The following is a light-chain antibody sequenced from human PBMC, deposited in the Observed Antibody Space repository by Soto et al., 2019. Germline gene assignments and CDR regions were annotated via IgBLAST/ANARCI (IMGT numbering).Light chain of an antibody. V-gene: IGKV3-20*01. Sequence: EIVLTQSPGTLSLSPGERATLSCRASQSVSSYYLAWYQQKPGQAPRLLIYGASSRATGIPDRFSGSGSGTDFTLTISRLEPEDFAVYFCYQYDSSPWTFGQGTKVDI. J-gene: IGKJ1*01. CDR1: QSVSSYY. CDR2: GAS. CDR3: YQYDSSPWT.